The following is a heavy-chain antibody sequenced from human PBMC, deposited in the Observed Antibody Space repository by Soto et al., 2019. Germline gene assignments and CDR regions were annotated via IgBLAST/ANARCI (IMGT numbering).Heavy chain of an antibody. Sequence: QVQLAQSGAEVEKTGSSVKVSCQASGGTFNTYSINWVRQAPGQGLEWMGGIIPVFGTPNYAQKFQGRLTITADASTRSAYLALTALTSEDTAVYYCARGVRNTLSNFGMVVVGQGPTVIVSS. V-gene: IGHV1-69*01. CDR2: IIPVFGTP. D-gene: IGHD3-10*01. CDR1: GGTFNTYS. CDR3: ARGVRNTLSNFGMVV. J-gene: IGHJ6*02.